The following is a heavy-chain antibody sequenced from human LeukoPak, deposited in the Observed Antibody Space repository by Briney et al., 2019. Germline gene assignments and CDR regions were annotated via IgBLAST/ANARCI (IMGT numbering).Heavy chain of an antibody. Sequence: AGGSLRLSCAASGFTSSSYAMSWVRQAPGEGLEWVSIISGSGGATYYADSVKGRFTISRDNSKNTLYMQVNSLRAEDTAIYYCAKTLTVETTRGGFDYWGQGTLVTVSS. CDR1: GFTSSSYA. CDR2: ISGSGGAT. J-gene: IGHJ4*02. V-gene: IGHV3-23*01. CDR3: AKTLTVETTRGGFDY. D-gene: IGHD1-26*01.